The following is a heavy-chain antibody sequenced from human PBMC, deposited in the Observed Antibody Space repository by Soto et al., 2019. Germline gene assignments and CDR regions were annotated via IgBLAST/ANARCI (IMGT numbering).Heavy chain of an antibody. V-gene: IGHV3-74*01. CDR3: EPESRDWPLNWFDP. CDR2: ITSDGKSK. D-gene: IGHD2-21*02. Sequence: GGSLRLSCAASGFNFSNHWMHWVRQRPGEGLVWVSRITSDGKSKAYAESVKGRFAISRDNAKNTLYLQMNGLTAEDTAVYYCEPESRDWPLNWFDPWGLGTLVTVSS. CDR1: GFNFSNHW. J-gene: IGHJ5*02.